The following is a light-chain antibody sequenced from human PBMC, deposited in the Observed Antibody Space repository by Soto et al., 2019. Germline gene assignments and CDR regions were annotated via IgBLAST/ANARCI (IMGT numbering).Light chain of an antibody. V-gene: IGKV3-15*01. CDR3: QQYNNWPPT. J-gene: IGKJ5*01. CDR2: GAS. CDR1: QSVSSN. Sequence: EIVMTQSPATLSVSPGERATLSCRASQSVSSNLAWYQQKPGHAPRLLIYGASTRTTGIPARFNGSGSGTEFTITISSLQSEDFAVYFCQQYNNWPPTFGQGTRLEIK.